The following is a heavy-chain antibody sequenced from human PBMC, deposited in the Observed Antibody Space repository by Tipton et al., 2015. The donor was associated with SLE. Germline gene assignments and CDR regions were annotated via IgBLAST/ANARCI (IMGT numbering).Heavy chain of an antibody. CDR3: ARGPPGYSSGWYLDY. V-gene: IGHV4-59*01. Sequence: TLSLTYTVYGGSFSGYYWNWIRQTPGKGLEWIGYIHYSGSTNYNPSLKSRVTISVDTSKNQFSLKLSSVTAADTALYYCARGPPGYSSGWYLDYWGQGTLVTVSS. CDR2: IHYSGST. J-gene: IGHJ4*02. CDR1: GGSFSGYY. D-gene: IGHD6-19*01.